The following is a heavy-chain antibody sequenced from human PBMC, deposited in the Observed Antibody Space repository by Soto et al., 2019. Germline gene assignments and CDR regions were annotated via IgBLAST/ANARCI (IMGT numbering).Heavy chain of an antibody. CDR3: AREYNWNYRNNYYYYMDV. J-gene: IGHJ6*03. CDR2: IYYSGST. CDR1: GGSISSGGYY. V-gene: IGHV4-31*03. D-gene: IGHD1-7*01. Sequence: SETLSLTCTVSGGSISSGGYYWSWIRQHPGKGQEWVGYIYYSGSTYYNPSLKSRVTISVDTSKDQFSLRLSSVTAADTAVYYCAREYNWNYRNNYYYYMDVWGKGTTVTVSS.